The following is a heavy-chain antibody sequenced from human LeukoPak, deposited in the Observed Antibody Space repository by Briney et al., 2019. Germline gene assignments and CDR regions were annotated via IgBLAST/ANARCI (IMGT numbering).Heavy chain of an antibody. Sequence: ASVTVSCKVSGYTLTELSMHWVRQAPGKGLEWMGGFDPEDGETIYAQKFQGRVTMTEDTSTDTAYMELSSLRSEDTAVYYCATDYDILTGFDYWGQGTLVTVSS. D-gene: IGHD3-9*01. CDR2: FDPEDGET. CDR1: GYTLTELS. V-gene: IGHV1-24*01. J-gene: IGHJ4*02. CDR3: ATDYDILTGFDY.